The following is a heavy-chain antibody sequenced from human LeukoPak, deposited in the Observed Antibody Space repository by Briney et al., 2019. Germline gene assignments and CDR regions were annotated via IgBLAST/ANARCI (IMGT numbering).Heavy chain of an antibody. D-gene: IGHD1-14*01. V-gene: IGHV4-4*07. J-gene: IGHJ4*02. CDR1: GGSMNTFY. Sequence: SETLSLTCSASGGSMNTFYRTWIRQPPGKGLEWIGRVYTSGFTKYNPSFRSRVSMSVDTSKKQLSLMLTSLTAADTAVYYCARETLVGTTNYFDYWGQGALVTVSS. CDR3: ARETLVGTTNYFDY. CDR2: VYTSGFT.